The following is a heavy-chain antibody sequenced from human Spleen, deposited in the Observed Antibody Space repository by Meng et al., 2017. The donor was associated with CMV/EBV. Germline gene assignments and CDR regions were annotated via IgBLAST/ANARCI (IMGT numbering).Heavy chain of an antibody. V-gene: IGHV4-39*01. CDR1: GGSISTSCYY. D-gene: IGHD6-19*01. Sequence: PQLQESGPGLVRPSEALSLTCSVSGGSISTSCYYWGWIRQPPGKGLEWIGSIGHSGFTYYTPSLKSRVTVSIDTSRNQFSLWLTSVTAADTAVYYCVRSSAWVRTGFDPWGQGTLVTVSS. J-gene: IGHJ5*02. CDR2: IGHSGFT. CDR3: VRSSAWVRTGFDP.